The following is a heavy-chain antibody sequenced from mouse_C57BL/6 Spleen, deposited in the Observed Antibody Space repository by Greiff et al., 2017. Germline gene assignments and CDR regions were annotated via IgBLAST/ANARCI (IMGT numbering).Heavy chain of an antibody. D-gene: IGHD1-1*01. Sequence: QVQLQQPGAELVKPGASVKLSCKASGYTFTSYWMHWVKQRPGQGLEWIGMIHPNSGSTNYNEKFKGKATLTVDKSSSTAYMQLSSLTSEDSAVYYCARFITAVVPYFDVWGTGTTVTVSA. CDR1: GYTFTSYW. CDR3: ARFITAVVPYFDV. V-gene: IGHV1-64*01. CDR2: IHPNSGST. J-gene: IGHJ1*03.